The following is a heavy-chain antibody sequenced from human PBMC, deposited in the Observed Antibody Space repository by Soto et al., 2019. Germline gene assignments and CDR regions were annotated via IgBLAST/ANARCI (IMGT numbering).Heavy chain of an antibody. CDR2: IYYSGNT. V-gene: IGHV4-39*01. D-gene: IGHD3-16*01. J-gene: IGHJ6*03. CDR1: GGSISSSGYY. Sequence: SETLSLTCTVSGGSISSSGYYWGWIRQPPGKGLEWIGNIYYSGNTYYNPSLKSRVTVSVDTSKNQFSLKLSSVTAADTAVYYCARHIRGRLHLGALPDYYYYYMDVWGKGTSVTVSS. CDR3: ARHIRGRLHLGALPDYYYYYMDV.